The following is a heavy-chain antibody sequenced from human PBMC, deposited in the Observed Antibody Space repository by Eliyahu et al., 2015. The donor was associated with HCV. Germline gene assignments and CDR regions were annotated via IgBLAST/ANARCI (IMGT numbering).Heavy chain of an antibody. V-gene: IGHV5-51*01. CDR3: ARRVDTARGPFDY. D-gene: IGHD5-18*01. Sequence: EVQLVQSGAEVXKPGESLKISCKGSGXRFTSYWXGWVRQMPGKGLEWMGIIYPGDSDTRYSPSFQGQVTISSDKSISTAYLKWSRLKASDTAMYYCARRVDTARGPFDYWGQGTLVTVSS. J-gene: IGHJ4*02. CDR2: IYPGDSDT. CDR1: GXRFTSYW.